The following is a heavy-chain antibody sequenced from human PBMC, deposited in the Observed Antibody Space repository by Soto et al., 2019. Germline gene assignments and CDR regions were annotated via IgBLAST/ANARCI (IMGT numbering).Heavy chain of an antibody. J-gene: IGHJ4*02. CDR2: ISYDGSNK. Sequence: QVQLVESGGGVVQPGRSLRLSCAASGFTFSSYAMHWVRQAPGKGLEWVAVISYDGSNKYYADSVKGRFTISRDNSKNTLYRQMNSLRAEDTAVYYCARDGSSGIFDYWGQGTLVTVSS. CDR1: GFTFSSYA. D-gene: IGHD6-19*01. V-gene: IGHV3-30-3*01. CDR3: ARDGSSGIFDY.